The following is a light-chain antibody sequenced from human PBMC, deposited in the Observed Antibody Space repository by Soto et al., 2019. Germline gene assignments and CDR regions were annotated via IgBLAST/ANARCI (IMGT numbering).Light chain of an antibody. J-gene: IGLJ1*01. CDR2: LNSDGSH. CDR1: SGHSSYA. V-gene: IGLV4-69*01. CDR3: QTWGTGIQV. Sequence: QLVLTQSPSASASLGASVKLTCTLSSGHSSYAIAWHQQQPEKGPRYLMKLNSDGSHNKGDGIPDRFSGSSSGAECYLTISSLQSEDEADYYCQTWGTGIQVFGTGTKLTVL.